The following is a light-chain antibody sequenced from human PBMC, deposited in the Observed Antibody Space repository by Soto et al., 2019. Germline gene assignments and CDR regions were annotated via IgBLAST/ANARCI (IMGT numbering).Light chain of an antibody. CDR3: LQDYNSPLT. V-gene: IGKV1-6*01. CDR2: SAS. Sequence: IQITQSPSSLSASVGDRVTITCRASQGIRNDLGWYQQKPGKAPKLLIYSASSLQSGVPSRFSGSGSGTDFTLSINSLQPEDFATYYCLQDYNSPLTFGQGTKVDIK. J-gene: IGKJ1*01. CDR1: QGIRND.